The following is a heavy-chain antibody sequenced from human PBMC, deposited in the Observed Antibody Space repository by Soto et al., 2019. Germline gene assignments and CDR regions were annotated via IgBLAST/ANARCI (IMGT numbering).Heavy chain of an antibody. CDR1: GGSISLYY. J-gene: IGHJ4*02. Sequence: SETLSLTCSVSGGSISLYYWSWIRQPPGKGLEWIGYIYYSGSTNYNPSLKSRVTISVDTSKNQFSLKLSSVTAADTAVYYCARGGIGSGYDYKAFDYWGQGTLVTVSS. CDR2: IYYSGST. D-gene: IGHD5-12*01. CDR3: ARGGIGSGYDYKAFDY. V-gene: IGHV4-59*01.